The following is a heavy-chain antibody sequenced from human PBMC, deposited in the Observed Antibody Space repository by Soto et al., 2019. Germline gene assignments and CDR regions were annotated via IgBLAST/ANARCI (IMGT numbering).Heavy chain of an antibody. J-gene: IGHJ6*02. V-gene: IGHV4-34*01. CDR3: ARGGVWFGELLYKYYYYGTDV. Sequence: SETLSLTCAVYGGSFSGYYWSWIRQPPGKGLEWIGEINHSGSTNYNPSLKSRVTISVDTSKNQFSLKLSSVTAADTAVYYCARGGVWFGELLYKYYYYGTDVWGQGTTVT. CDR1: GGSFSGYY. CDR2: INHSGST. D-gene: IGHD3-10*01.